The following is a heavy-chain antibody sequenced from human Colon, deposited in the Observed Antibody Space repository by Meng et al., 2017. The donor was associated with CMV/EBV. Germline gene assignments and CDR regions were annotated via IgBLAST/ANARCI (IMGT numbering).Heavy chain of an antibody. CDR3: ARASNSSFDP. CDR2: ISHDGTKK. Sequence: GESLKISCAASGFTFSAYPIHWVRQAPGKGLEWLTIISHDGTKKYYAESVKGRFTISRDNSQNTVTVQMNSLRGDDTAIYYCARASNSSFDPWGQGTPVTVSS. CDR1: GFTFSAYP. J-gene: IGHJ5*02. V-gene: IGHV3-30*04. D-gene: IGHD4-11*01.